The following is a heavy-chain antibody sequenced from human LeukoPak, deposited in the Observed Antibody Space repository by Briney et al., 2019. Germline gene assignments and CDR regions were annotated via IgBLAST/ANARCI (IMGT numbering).Heavy chain of an antibody. CDR1: GGTFSSYA. CDR2: IIPIFGTA. Sequence: SSVNVSCKASGGTFSSYAISWLRQAPGQGLDWMGGIIPIFGTANYAQKFQGRVTITADKSTSTAYMELSSLRSEDTAVYYCARISIGVYGDYYYGMDVWGKGTTVTVSS. CDR3: ARISIGVYGDYYYGMDV. D-gene: IGHD4-17*01. J-gene: IGHJ6*04. V-gene: IGHV1-69*06.